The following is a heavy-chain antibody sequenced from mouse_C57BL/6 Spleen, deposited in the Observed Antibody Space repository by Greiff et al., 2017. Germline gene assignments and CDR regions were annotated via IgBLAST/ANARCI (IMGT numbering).Heavy chain of an antibody. CDR3: ARPRDGYRYFDV. Sequence: EVKLVESGGGLVKPGGSLKLSCAASGFTFSDYGMHWVRQAPEKGLEWVAYISSGSSTIYYADPVKGRFTISRDNAKNTLFLQMTSLRSEDTAMYYCARPRDGYRYFDVWGTGTTVTVSS. D-gene: IGHD2-3*01. V-gene: IGHV5-17*01. CDR1: GFTFSDYG. J-gene: IGHJ1*03. CDR2: ISSGSSTI.